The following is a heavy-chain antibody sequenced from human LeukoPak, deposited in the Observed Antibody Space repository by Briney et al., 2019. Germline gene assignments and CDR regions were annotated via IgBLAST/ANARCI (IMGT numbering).Heavy chain of an antibody. Sequence: PGGSLRLSCAASGFTFDDYAMHWVRQAPGKGLEWVSGISWNSGSIGYADSVKVRFTISRDNAKNSLYLQMNSLRAEDMALYYCAKGGGPDIYSSSWYQFDYWGQGTLVTVSS. CDR3: AKGGGPDIYSSSWYQFDY. CDR2: ISWNSGSI. CDR1: GFTFDDYA. J-gene: IGHJ4*02. V-gene: IGHV3-9*03. D-gene: IGHD6-13*01.